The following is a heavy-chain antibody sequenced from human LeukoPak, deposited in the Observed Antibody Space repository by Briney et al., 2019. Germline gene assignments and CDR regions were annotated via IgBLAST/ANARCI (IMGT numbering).Heavy chain of an antibody. CDR2: LYYSGSN. Sequence: SETLSLTCTVSGGSISNYYWSWLRQPPGKGLQWIAYLYYSGSNNFNPSLRSRLTISVDTSKNQFSLKLNSVTAADTAVYYCARSGSKPSGGAFDLWGQGTMVTVSS. CDR1: GGSISNYY. V-gene: IGHV4-59*08. D-gene: IGHD1-26*01. J-gene: IGHJ3*01. CDR3: ARSGSKPSGGAFDL.